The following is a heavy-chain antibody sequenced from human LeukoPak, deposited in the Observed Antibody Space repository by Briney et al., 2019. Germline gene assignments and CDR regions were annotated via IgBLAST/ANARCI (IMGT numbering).Heavy chain of an antibody. Sequence: SETLSLTCAVYGGSFSGYYWSWIRQPPGKGLEWIGGINHSGSTNYNPSLKSRVTISVDTSKNQFSLKLSSVTAADTAVYYCARRGSGPPYYGMDVWGQGTTVTVSS. CDR2: INHSGST. J-gene: IGHJ6*02. CDR1: GGSFSGYY. CDR3: ARRGSGPPYYGMDV. V-gene: IGHV4-34*01. D-gene: IGHD2-15*01.